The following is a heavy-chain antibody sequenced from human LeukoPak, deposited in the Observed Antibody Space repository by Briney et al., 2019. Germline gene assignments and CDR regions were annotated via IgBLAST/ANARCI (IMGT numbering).Heavy chain of an antibody. J-gene: IGHJ4*02. CDR3: AKDIDILTGYYWDY. CDR1: GFTFSSYA. D-gene: IGHD3-9*01. V-gene: IGHV3-23*01. CDR2: ISGSGSAT. Sequence: SGGSLRLSCAASGFTFSSYAMSWVRQAPGKGLEWVSRISGSGSATYYANSVKGRFTISRDNSKTTLYLQMNSLRAEGTAMYYCAKDIDILTGYYWDYWGQGILVTVSS.